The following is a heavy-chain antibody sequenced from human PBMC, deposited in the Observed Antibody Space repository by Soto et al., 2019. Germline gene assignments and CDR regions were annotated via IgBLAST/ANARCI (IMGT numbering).Heavy chain of an antibody. CDR3: ARDRHNNFFDP. J-gene: IGHJ5*02. D-gene: IGHD6-6*01. Sequence: SETLSLTCTVSGASMSSGGYYWTWIRQSPGKGLEWIGYIYYSGSTYYNPSLESRVAISLDTSRSQFSLTLHSVTAADTAIYYCARDRHNNFFDPWGQGTLVTSP. CDR1: GASMSSGGYY. CDR2: IYYSGST. V-gene: IGHV4-31*03.